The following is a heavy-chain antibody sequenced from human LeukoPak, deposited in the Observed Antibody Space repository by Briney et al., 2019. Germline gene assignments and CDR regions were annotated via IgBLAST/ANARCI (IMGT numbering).Heavy chain of an antibody. J-gene: IGHJ6*02. CDR3: ARPRTGGDYYYGMDV. V-gene: IGHV5-51*01. D-gene: IGHD2-21*01. CDR2: VYPGDSHT. CDR1: GYSFTSYW. Sequence: GESLKISCKGSGYSFTSYWIVWVRQMPGKGLEWMGIVYPGDSHTRYSPSFQGQVIISADKSISPASLQRSSLKASDSAMYYCARPRTGGDYYYGMDVWGQGTTVTVS.